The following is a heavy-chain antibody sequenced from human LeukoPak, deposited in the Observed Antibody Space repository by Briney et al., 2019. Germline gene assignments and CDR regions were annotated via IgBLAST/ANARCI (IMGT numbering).Heavy chain of an antibody. D-gene: IGHD6-13*01. CDR3: AKDLYSSSWGAFDI. V-gene: IGHV3-7*01. Sequence: GGSLRLSCAASGFTFSNYWMTWVRQAPGKGLEWVAHVKPDGSEKSYVDSVKGRFTISRDNAQNSLYLQMNSLRAEDTAVYYCAKDLYSSSWGAFDIWGQGTMVTVSS. CDR2: VKPDGSEK. J-gene: IGHJ3*02. CDR1: GFTFSNYW.